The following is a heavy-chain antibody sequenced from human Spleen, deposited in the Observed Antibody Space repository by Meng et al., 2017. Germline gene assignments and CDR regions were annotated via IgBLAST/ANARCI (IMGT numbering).Heavy chain of an antibody. CDR3: AKGTWNGYYYFDY. CDR1: GFTFDDYA. CDR2: ISGRGGNR. V-gene: IGHV3-23*01. D-gene: IGHD5-24*01. Sequence: GGSLRLSCAASGFTFDDYAMHWVRQAPGKGLEWVSDISGRGGNRHHADPVKGRFTISRDNSKNTLSLQMNSLRAEDTAVYYCAKGTWNGYYYFDYWGQGTLVTVSS. J-gene: IGHJ4*02.